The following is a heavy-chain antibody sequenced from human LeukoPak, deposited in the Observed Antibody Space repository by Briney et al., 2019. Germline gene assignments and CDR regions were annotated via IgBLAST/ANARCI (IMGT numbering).Heavy chain of an antibody. D-gene: IGHD7-27*01. J-gene: IGHJ4*02. V-gene: IGHV3-48*03. Sequence: PGGSLRLSCAAAGFTFSTFEMNWGRQAPGKGLEWILYISSSSNTIYYAVSVRGRFTISRDNAKNSLHLQMNSLRAEETAVYYCARDPFRRELRSFDYWGQGTLVTVSS. CDR3: ARDPFRRELRSFDY. CDR1: GFTFSTFE. CDR2: ISSSSNTI.